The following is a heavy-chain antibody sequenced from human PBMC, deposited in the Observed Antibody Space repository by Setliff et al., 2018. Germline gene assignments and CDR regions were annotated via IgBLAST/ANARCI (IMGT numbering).Heavy chain of an antibody. J-gene: IGHJ6*03. CDR2: IDPSGNT. D-gene: IGHD6-6*01. V-gene: IGHV4-61*09. CDR1: GGSISSGTNY. CDR3: ARMAVRVASRPSSPLEYYYYMDF. Sequence: SETLSLTCTVSGGSISSGTNYWSWIRQPAGRGLEWIGHIDPSGNTNYHPSLKSRVTISGDTSKNHFSLRLSSVTAADTAVYYCARMAVRVASRPSSPLEYYYYMDFWGKGATVTVSS.